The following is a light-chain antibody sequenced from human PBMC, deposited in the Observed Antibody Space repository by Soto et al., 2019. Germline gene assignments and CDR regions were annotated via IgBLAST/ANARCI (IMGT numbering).Light chain of an antibody. CDR3: QQSFRSRT. CDR1: QSLNSR. J-gene: IGKJ1*01. CDR2: AAS. Sequence: DIQLTQSPSTLSASVGDRVTLTCRAAQSLNSRLAWYQHRPGQAPQLLIYAASSLQSGVPSRFSGSGFGTEFTLTISSLQPEDFATFYCQQSFRSRTFGQGTKVDIK. V-gene: IGKV1-39*01.